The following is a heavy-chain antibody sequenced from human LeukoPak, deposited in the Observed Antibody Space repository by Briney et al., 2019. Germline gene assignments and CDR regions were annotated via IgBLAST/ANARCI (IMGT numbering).Heavy chain of an antibody. J-gene: IGHJ5*02. D-gene: IGHD6-13*01. CDR2: IYYSGST. V-gene: IGHV4-30-4*08. CDR3: ASSSSSWYNWFDP. CDR1: GGSISSGDYY. Sequence: SETLSLTCTVSGGSISSGDYYWSWIRQAPGKGLEWIGYIYYSGSTYYNPSLKSRVTISVDTSKNQFSLKLSSVPAADTAVYYCASSSSSWYNWFDPWGQGTLVTVSS.